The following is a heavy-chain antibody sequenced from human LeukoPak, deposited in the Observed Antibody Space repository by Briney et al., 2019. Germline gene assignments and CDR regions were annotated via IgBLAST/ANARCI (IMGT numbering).Heavy chain of an antibody. CDR2: ISSSSTTI. J-gene: IGHJ4*02. V-gene: IGHV3-48*04. D-gene: IGHD3-22*01. CDR3: ARDYYDSSGYYYGGY. CDR1: GFIFDSHA. Sequence: GGSLRLSCAGSGFIFDSHALNWVRQAPGKGLEWVSYISSSSTTIYYADSVKGRFTISRDNAKNSLYLQMNSLRAEDTAVYYCARDYYDSSGYYYGGYWGQGTLVTVSS.